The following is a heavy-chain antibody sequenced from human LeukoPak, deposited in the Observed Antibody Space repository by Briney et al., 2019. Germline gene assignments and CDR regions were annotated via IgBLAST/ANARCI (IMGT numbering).Heavy chain of an antibody. J-gene: IGHJ4*02. CDR1: GFTFDDYG. D-gene: IGHD3-22*01. CDR2: ISWNGGST. V-gene: IGHV3-20*04. CDR3: ARGHSYYYDSSGYHY. Sequence: PGGSLRLSCAASGFTFDDYGMSWVRQAPGKGLEWVSGISWNGGSTGYADSVKGRFTISRDNAKNSLYLQMNSLRAEDTALYYCARGHSYYYDSSGYHYWGQGTLVTVSS.